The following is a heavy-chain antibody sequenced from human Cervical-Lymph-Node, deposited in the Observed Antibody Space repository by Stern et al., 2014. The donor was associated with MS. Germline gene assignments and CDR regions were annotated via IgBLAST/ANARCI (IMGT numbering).Heavy chain of an antibody. CDR3: ARDYGDYDFDY. V-gene: IGHV5-51*01. D-gene: IGHD4-17*01. CDR2: IYAGESDT. CDR1: GYSFTANW. Sequence: DVQLVEAGAEVKKPGESLKISCKGSGYSFTANWIAWVRQMPGKGLEWMGIIYAGESDTRYSPSFQGEVTISADKTSSTAYLQWSSLKASDTAMYYCARDYGDYDFDYWGQGTLVTVSS. J-gene: IGHJ4*02.